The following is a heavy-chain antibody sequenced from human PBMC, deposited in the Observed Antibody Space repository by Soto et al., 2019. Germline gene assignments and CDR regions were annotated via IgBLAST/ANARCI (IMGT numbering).Heavy chain of an antibody. CDR2: IKQDGSEK. V-gene: IGHV3-7*01. Sequence: GSLRLSCAASGFTFSSYYMSWVRQAPEKGLEWVANIKQDGSEKYYVDSVKGRFTISRDNAKNSLYVQMNSLRAEDTAVYYCARGWPYYFDSSGRNFDDWGQGILVTGSS. CDR1: GFTFSSYY. D-gene: IGHD3-22*01. CDR3: ARGWPYYFDSSGRNFDD. J-gene: IGHJ4*01.